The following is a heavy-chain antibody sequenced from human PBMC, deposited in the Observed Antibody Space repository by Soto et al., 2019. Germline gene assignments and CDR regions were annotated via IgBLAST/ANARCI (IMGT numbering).Heavy chain of an antibody. CDR3: ARDCWSGFGGFDT. Sequence: ASVKVSCKASGYTFTTYYIHWVRQAPGQGLEWMGIINASGGTTTYALKFQGRVTMTRDTSTSTLYMELSSLRYEDTAVYYCARDCWSGFGGFDTWGQGTLVTVSS. V-gene: IGHV1-46*01. CDR1: GYTFTTYY. D-gene: IGHD3-3*01. CDR2: INASGGTT. J-gene: IGHJ5*02.